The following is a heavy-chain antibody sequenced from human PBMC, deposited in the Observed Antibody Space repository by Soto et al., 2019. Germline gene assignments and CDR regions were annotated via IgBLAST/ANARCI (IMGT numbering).Heavy chain of an antibody. J-gene: IGHJ4*02. CDR3: SRRREGSYSDY. D-gene: IGHD3-10*01. CDR2: ISYSGST. V-gene: IGHV4-39*01. Sequence: QLQLQESGPGLVKPSETLSLTCTVSGDSISSGSYYWGWIRQPPGNGLEWIACISYSGSTYYNPSLKSRVTISVDTSKNQFSLRLSSVTAADTAVYYCSRRREGSYSDYWGQGTLVTVSS. CDR1: GDSISSGSYY.